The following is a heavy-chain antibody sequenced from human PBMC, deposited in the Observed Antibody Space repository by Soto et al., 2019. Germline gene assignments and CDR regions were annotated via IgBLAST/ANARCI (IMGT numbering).Heavy chain of an antibody. J-gene: IGHJ6*02. CDR2: INPNSGVT. CDR1: GYTFSGYY. CDR3: AIVPTWNAAPLYCMHV. V-gene: IGHV1-2*04. Sequence: ASVKVSCKASGYTFSGYYIHWVRQAPGQGLEWMGWINPNSGVTNLVQKFQGWVTLTRDTSITTAYMEVRRVRSDEKAVYYCAIVPTWNAAPLYCMHVWCQLNTVTVSS. D-gene: IGHD1-1*01.